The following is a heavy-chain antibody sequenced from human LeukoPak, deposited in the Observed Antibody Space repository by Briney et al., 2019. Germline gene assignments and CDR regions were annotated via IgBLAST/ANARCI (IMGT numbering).Heavy chain of an antibody. CDR1: GYTFTNHG. CDR3: ARTCISSSCYFIY. D-gene: IGHD2-2*01. V-gene: IGHV1-18*01. Sequence: GASVKVSCKASGYTFTNHGISWMRQAPGQGLEWMGWIRTSNGNTDYAQKFQGRVTMTTDTATSTAYMELRSLRSDDTAVYYCARTCISSSCYFIYWGQGTLVTVSS. J-gene: IGHJ4*02. CDR2: IRTSNGNT.